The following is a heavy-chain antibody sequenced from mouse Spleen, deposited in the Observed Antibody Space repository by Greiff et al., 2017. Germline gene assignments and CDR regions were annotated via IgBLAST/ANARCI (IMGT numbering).Heavy chain of an antibody. CDR2: ISNGGGST. CDR1: GFTFSDYY. D-gene: IGHD1-1*01. Sequence: EVKLMESGGGLVQPGGSLKLSCATSGFTFSDYYMYWVRQTPEKRLEWVAYISNGGGSTYYPDTVKGRFTISRDNAKNTLYLQMSRLKSEDTAMYYCARRRGSSPYAMDYWGQGTSVTVSS. CDR3: ARRRGSSPYAMDY. J-gene: IGHJ4*01. V-gene: IGHV5-12*02.